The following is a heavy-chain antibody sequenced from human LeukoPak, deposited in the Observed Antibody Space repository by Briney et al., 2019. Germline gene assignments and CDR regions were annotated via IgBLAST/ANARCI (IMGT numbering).Heavy chain of an antibody. D-gene: IGHD2-2*01. Sequence: ASVKVSCKASGYTFTDYYLHWVRLAPGQGLEWMGWINPDSGGTYYAQKFQGRVTMTRDASITTAYMELTTLGSDDTAVYYCAREALSATSWFDPWGQGTLVTVSS. CDR2: INPDSGGT. CDR3: AREALSATSWFDP. V-gene: IGHV1-2*02. CDR1: GYTFTDYY. J-gene: IGHJ5*02.